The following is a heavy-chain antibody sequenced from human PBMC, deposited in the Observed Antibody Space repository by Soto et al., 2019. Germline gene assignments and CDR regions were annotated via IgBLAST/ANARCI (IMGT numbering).Heavy chain of an antibody. J-gene: IGHJ4*02. V-gene: IGHV3-74*01. CDR1: GFTFSSYW. CDR3: ARDRGWSLFDY. Sequence: PGGSLRLSCAASGFTFSSYWMYWVRQAPGKGLVWVSRTNSDGSDTSYADSVKGRVTISRDNAKNTLYLQMNSLRAEDTAVYYCARDRGWSLFDYWGQGTLVTVSS. CDR2: TNSDGSDT. D-gene: IGHD6-19*01.